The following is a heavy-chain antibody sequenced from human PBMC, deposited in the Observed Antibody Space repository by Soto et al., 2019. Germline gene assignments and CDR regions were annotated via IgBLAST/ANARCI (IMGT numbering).Heavy chain of an antibody. CDR2: ISYDGSNK. J-gene: IGHJ6*02. CDR3: ARAQADLEDYYYYGMDV. Sequence: GGSLRLSCAASGFTFSSYAMHWVRQAPGKGLEWVAVISYDGSNKYYADSVKGRFTISRDNSKNTLYLQMNSLRAEDTAVYYCARAQADLEDYYYYGMDVWGQGTTVTVSS. CDR1: GFTFSSYA. V-gene: IGHV3-30-3*01. D-gene: IGHD1-1*01.